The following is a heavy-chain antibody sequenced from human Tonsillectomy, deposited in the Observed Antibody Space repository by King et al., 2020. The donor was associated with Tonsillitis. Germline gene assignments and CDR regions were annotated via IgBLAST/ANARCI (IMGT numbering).Heavy chain of an antibody. CDR3: SRSLLDGINV. J-gene: IGHJ6*02. Sequence: VQLVESGGGLVQPGRSLRLSCTASGFTFGDYAMNWVRQAPGKGLEWVGFIRSKAYGGTTEYVASVKGRFTISRDDSNSIAYLQMNSLETEDTAVYYCSRSLLDGINVWGQGTTVTVSS. V-gene: IGHV3-49*04. CDR2: IRSKAYGGTT. CDR1: GFTFGDYA.